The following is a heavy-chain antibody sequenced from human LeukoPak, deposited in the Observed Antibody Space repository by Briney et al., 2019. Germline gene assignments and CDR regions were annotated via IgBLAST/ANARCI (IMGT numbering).Heavy chain of an antibody. CDR2: IYTSGST. J-gene: IGHJ6*03. CDR3: ARERFPTTYYYYMDV. Sequence: SETLSLTCTVSGGSISSYFWSWIRQPAGKGLVWIGRIYTSGSTNYNPSLKSRVTMSVDTSKNHFSLKLSSVTAADTAVYYCARERFPTTYYYYMDVWGKGTTVTVSS. D-gene: IGHD1-7*01. V-gene: IGHV4-4*07. CDR1: GGSISSYF.